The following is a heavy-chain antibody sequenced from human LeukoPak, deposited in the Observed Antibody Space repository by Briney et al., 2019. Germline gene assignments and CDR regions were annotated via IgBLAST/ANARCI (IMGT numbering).Heavy chain of an antibody. Sequence: GGSLRLSCAAAGFAFNIYSMNWVRQAPGKGREWISYMTGNSKTINYADSVKGRFTISRDNAENSLFLQMNSLRAEDTAVYYCARDSDTIFGLDYWGQGTLVTVSS. V-gene: IGHV3-48*01. CDR2: MTGNSKTI. CDR1: GFAFNIYS. D-gene: IGHD3-3*01. CDR3: ARDSDTIFGLDY. J-gene: IGHJ4*02.